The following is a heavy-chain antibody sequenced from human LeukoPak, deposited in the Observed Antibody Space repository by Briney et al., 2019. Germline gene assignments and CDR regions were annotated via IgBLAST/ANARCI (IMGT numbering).Heavy chain of an antibody. CDR2: IWYDGSNK. CDR1: GFTFSSYG. Sequence: GRSLRLSCAASGFTFSSYGMHRVRQAPGKGLEWVAVIWYDGSNKYYADSVKGRFTISRDNSKNTLYLQMNSLRAEDTAVYYCARDSSGWLYYFDYWGQGTLVTVSS. CDR3: ARDSSGWLYYFDY. J-gene: IGHJ4*02. V-gene: IGHV3-33*01. D-gene: IGHD6-19*01.